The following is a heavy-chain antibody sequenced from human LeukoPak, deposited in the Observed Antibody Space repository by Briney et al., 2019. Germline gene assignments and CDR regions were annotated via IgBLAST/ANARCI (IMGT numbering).Heavy chain of an antibody. CDR1: GFTFSSYW. CDR3: ARYYYDSSGYLDY. V-gene: IGHV3-74*01. D-gene: IGHD3-22*01. J-gene: IGHJ4*02. CDR2: INSDGSST. Sequence: GGSLRPSCAASGFTFSSYWMHWVRQAPGKGLVWVSRINSDGSSTSYADSVKGRFTISRDNAKNTLYLQMNSLRAEDTAVYYCARYYYDSSGYLDYWGQGTLVTVSS.